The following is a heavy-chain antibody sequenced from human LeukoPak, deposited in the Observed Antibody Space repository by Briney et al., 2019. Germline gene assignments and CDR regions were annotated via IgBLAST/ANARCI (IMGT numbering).Heavy chain of an antibody. J-gene: IGHJ4*02. V-gene: IGHV4-4*07. D-gene: IGHD3-22*01. CDR1: GRSIYSYR. CDR2: IYTSAST. Sequence: SETLSLTCSGSGRSIYSYRGAWIRQPAGKGLEWIGRIYTSASTDYNPSLASRVTMSLDASQNQFSLKLTSLTPPDSTTSNYEREARDHSAVSGYYYYYWGTGTKVTVSS. CDR3: EREARDHSAVSGYYYYY.